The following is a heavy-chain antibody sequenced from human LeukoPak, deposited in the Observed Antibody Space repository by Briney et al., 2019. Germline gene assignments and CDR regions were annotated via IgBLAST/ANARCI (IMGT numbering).Heavy chain of an antibody. V-gene: IGHV4-4*07. CDR1: GGSISNYY. Sequence: SETLSLTCTVSGGSISNYYWSWIRQPAGKGLEWIGRIHTSGSTSYNPSLKSRVTMSVDTSKNQFSLKLSSVTAADTAVYYCARALIMITFGGVIVSNWFDPWGQGTLVTVSS. CDR2: IHTSGST. J-gene: IGHJ5*02. D-gene: IGHD3-16*02. CDR3: ARALIMITFGGVIVSNWFDP.